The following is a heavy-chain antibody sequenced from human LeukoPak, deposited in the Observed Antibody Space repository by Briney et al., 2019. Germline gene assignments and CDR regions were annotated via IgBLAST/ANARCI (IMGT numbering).Heavy chain of an antibody. CDR3: ARARAAAIDWFDP. CDR1: GFTFSSYA. D-gene: IGHD6-13*01. V-gene: IGHV3-30-3*01. J-gene: IGHJ5*02. Sequence: PGGSLRLSCAASGFTFSSYAMQWVRQAPGKGLEWVAVISYDGSHQYYTDSVKGRFTISRDNAKNSLYLQMNSLRAEDTAVYYCARARAAAIDWFDPWGQGTLVTVSS. CDR2: ISYDGSHQ.